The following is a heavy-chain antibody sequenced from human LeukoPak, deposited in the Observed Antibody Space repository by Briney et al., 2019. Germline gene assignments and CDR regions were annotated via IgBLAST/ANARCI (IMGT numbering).Heavy chain of an antibody. V-gene: IGHV3-11*01. Sequence: GGSLRLSCAASGFTFSDYYMSWIRQAPGKGLEWVSYISSSGSTMYYADSVKGRFTISRDNAKNSLYLQMNSLRAEDTAVYYCARGPDYGDYERSDYYYYYYMDVWGKGTTVTVSS. CDR2: ISSSGSTM. D-gene: IGHD4-17*01. CDR3: ARGPDYGDYERSDYYYYYYMDV. CDR1: GFTFSDYY. J-gene: IGHJ6*03.